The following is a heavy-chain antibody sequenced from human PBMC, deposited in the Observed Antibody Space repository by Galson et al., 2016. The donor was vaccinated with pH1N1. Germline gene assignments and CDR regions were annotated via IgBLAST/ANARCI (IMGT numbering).Heavy chain of an antibody. CDR1: GGTFSSYA. J-gene: IGHJ6*02. CDR3: TTRGQLLPGPLHYYGMDV. V-gene: IGHV1-69*13. CDR2: IIPLFRTT. D-gene: IGHD2-2*01. Sequence: SVKVSCKASGGTFSSYAIGWVRQAPGQGLEWMGGIIPLFRTTNYAQRFHGRVTITADESTSTAYMEMGSLRSEDTAVYYCTTRGQLLPGPLHYYGMDVWGQGTTVTVSS.